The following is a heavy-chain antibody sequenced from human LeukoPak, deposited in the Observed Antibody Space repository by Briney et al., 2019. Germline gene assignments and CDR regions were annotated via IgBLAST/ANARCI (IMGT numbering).Heavy chain of an antibody. CDR2: ISNNGDST. V-gene: IGHV3-64*01. Sequence: GGSLRLSCAASGFPFSTYSMTWVRQPPGKGLEYVSAISNNGDSTHYANSVKGRFTVSRDNSKNTLYLQMGSLKAEDMAVYYCARISTSSSTEYWGQGTLVTVSS. CDR1: GFPFSTYS. D-gene: IGHD6-6*01. CDR3: ARISTSSSTEY. J-gene: IGHJ4*02.